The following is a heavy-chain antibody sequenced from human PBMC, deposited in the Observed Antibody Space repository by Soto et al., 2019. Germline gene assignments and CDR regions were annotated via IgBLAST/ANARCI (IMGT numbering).Heavy chain of an antibody. J-gene: IGHJ2*01. CDR3: ARHRRGSRWYFDL. V-gene: IGHV4-59*08. CDR1: GGSISSHH. Sequence: QVQLQESGPGLVKPSETLSLTCTVSGGSISSHHWSWIRQPPEKGLEWIGYIFYSGSTNYNPSLSCQVTISVDTSNTHFSLRLGSVTDADTAVFYCARHRRGSRWYFDLWGRGTLVTVYS. CDR2: IFYSGST. D-gene: IGHD3-10*01.